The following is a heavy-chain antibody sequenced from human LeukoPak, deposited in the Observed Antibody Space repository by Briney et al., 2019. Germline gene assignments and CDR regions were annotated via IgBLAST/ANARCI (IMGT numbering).Heavy chain of an antibody. CDR2: INGSGGST. V-gene: IGHV3-23*01. Sequence: GGSLRLSCAVSGFTFSDHYMDWVRQAPGKGLEGVSAINGSGGSTYYADSVKGRFTISRDNSKNTLYLQMNSLRAEDTAVYYCAKDLDRIVVVNSDYWGQGTLVTVSS. CDR1: GFTFSDHY. D-gene: IGHD3-22*01. CDR3: AKDLDRIVVVNSDY. J-gene: IGHJ4*02.